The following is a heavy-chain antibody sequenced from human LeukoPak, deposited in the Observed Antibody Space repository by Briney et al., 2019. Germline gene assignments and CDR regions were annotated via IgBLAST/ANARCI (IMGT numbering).Heavy chain of an antibody. CDR2: TYYRSKWYN. D-gene: IGHD2-2*01. CDR3: ARGPHPPGYCSSTSCYLEGNDAFDI. Sequence: SQTLSLTCAISGDSVSSNSAAWNWIRQSPSRGLEWLGRTYYRSKWYNDYAVSVKSRITINPDTSKNQFSLQLNSVTPEDTAVYYCARGPHPPGYCSSTSCYLEGNDAFDIWGQGTMVTVSS. V-gene: IGHV6-1*01. CDR1: GDSVSSNSAA. J-gene: IGHJ3*02.